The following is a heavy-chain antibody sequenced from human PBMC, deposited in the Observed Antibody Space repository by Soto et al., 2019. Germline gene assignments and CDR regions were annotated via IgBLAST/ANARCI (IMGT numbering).Heavy chain of an antibody. CDR1: GFTFSSYG. J-gene: IGHJ6*02. V-gene: IGHV3-33*01. D-gene: IGHD6-6*01. Sequence: QVQLVESGGGVVQPGRSLRRSCAASGFTFSSYGMHWVRQAPGKGLEWVAVIWYDGSNKYYADSVKGRFTISRDNSKNTLYLQMNSLRAEDTAVYYCARESPPEASSSAYYYYYGMDVWGQGTTVPVSS. CDR2: IWYDGSNK. CDR3: ARESPPEASSSAYYYYYGMDV.